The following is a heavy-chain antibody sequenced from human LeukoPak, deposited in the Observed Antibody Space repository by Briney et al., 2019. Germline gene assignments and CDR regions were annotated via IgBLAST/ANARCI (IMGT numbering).Heavy chain of an antibody. CDR3: ARRYTASPGERFDY. D-gene: IGHD2-2*02. Sequence: SETLSLTCAVSGGSISNYYWTWIRQPPGKGLEWIGYIYYSGSTNYNPSLSSRVTISLDTSKNQFSLMLRSLTAADTAVYYCARRYTASPGERFDYWGQGTLVTVSS. J-gene: IGHJ4*02. CDR1: GGSISNYY. CDR2: IYYSGST. V-gene: IGHV4-59*08.